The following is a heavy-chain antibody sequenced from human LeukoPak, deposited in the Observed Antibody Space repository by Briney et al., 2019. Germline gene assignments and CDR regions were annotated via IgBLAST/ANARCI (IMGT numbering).Heavy chain of an antibody. CDR1: GGSISSGGYY. Sequence: SETLSLTSTVSGGSISSGGYYWSWIRQHPGKGLEWIGYIYYSGSTYYNPSLKSRVTISVDTSKNQFSLKLSSVTAADTAVYYCARAEYYYDSSGYHPSLYNWFDPWGQGTLVTVSS. V-gene: IGHV4-31*03. CDR2: IYYSGST. CDR3: ARAEYYYDSSGYHPSLYNWFDP. J-gene: IGHJ5*02. D-gene: IGHD3-22*01.